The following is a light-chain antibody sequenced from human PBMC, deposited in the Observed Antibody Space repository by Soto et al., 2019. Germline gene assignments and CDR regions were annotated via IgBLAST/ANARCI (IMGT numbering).Light chain of an antibody. V-gene: IGKV1-5*03. J-gene: IGKJ5*01. CDR3: QQLNSYPQ. CDR1: QTISSW. Sequence: IQMTQSPSTLSGSVGDRVTITCRASQTISSWLAWYQQKPGKAPKLLIYKASTLKSGVPSRFSGSGSGTEFTLTISSLQPEDFATYYCQQLNSYPQFGQGTLLEN. CDR2: KAS.